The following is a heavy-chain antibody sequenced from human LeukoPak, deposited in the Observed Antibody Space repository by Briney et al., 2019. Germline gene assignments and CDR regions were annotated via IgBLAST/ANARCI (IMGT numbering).Heavy chain of an antibody. D-gene: IGHD3-10*01. CDR1: VYTFTSYG. Sequence: ASVQVSFKCAVYTFTSYGISWVRQPPAQGLEWMGCINAYNGNTNYAQKRQGRVTMTTDTSTSTAYMEQRSLRSDDTSVYCCARDWLLWFRELSRDNWFDPWGQGTLVTVSS. CDR2: INAYNGNT. CDR3: ARDWLLWFRELSRDNWFDP. J-gene: IGHJ5*02. V-gene: IGHV1-18*01.